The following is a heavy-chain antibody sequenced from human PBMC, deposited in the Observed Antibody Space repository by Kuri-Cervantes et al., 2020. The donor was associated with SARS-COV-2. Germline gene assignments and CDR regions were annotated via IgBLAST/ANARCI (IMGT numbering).Heavy chain of an antibody. J-gene: IGHJ5*02. CDR3: ARDGRVAGTWGMWYWFDP. Sequence: GSLRLSCTVSGGSISSSSYYWGWIRQPPGKGLEWIGSIYYSGSTYYNPSLKSRVTISVDTSKNQFSLKLSSVTAADTAVYYCARDGRVAGTWGMWYWFDPWGQGTLGT. CDR1: GGSISSSSYY. D-gene: IGHD6-19*01. CDR2: IYYSGST. V-gene: IGHV4-39*02.